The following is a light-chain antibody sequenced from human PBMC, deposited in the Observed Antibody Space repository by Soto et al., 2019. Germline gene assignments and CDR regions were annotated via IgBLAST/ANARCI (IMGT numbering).Light chain of an antibody. V-gene: IGKV3-20*01. CDR3: QQYGSSGT. CDR1: QSVSNNY. CDR2: GAS. Sequence: IALTQKTGTLSMSPGESATLACRASQSVSNNYLAWYPHTPGQAPXVLIYGASNRATGIPDRFIGSGSGTDFTLPLSRLEPEDFAVYDCQQYGSSGTFGQGTKVDIK. J-gene: IGKJ1*01.